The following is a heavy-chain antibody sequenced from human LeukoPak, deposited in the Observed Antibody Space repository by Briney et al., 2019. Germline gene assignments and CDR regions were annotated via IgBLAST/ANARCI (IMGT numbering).Heavy chain of an antibody. D-gene: IGHD3-22*01. CDR1: GFTFSNYW. J-gene: IGHJ4*02. Sequence: GGSLRLSCAASGFTFSNYWMHWVRQAPGKGLVWVSRLNTDGSTKTYADSVKGRFTISRDNAKNTLYLQMNSLRAEDTAVYYRARAGPDYYDSSGYYWDSWGQGTLVTVSS. CDR3: ARAGPDYYDSSGYYWDS. V-gene: IGHV3-74*01. CDR2: LNTDGSTK.